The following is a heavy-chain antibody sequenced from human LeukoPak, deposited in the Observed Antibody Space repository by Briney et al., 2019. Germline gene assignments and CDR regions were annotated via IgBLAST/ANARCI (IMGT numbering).Heavy chain of an antibody. CDR2: INSDGSST. CDR3: AKRHSSTWYFN. CDR1: GFTFSIYW. J-gene: IGHJ4*02. D-gene: IGHD6-13*01. V-gene: IGHV3-74*01. Sequence: PGGSLRLSCAASGFTFSIYWMHWVRQAPGKGLVWVSRINSDGSSTSYADSVKGRFTISRDNSKNTPYLQMNSLRAEDMAVYYCAKRHSSTWYFNWGQGTLVTVSS.